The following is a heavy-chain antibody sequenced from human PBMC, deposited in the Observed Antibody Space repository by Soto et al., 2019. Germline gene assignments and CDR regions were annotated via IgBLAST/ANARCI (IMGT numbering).Heavy chain of an antibody. CDR1: GGTFSNHA. Sequence: ASVKVSCKASGGTFSNHAISWVRQAPGQGLEWVGGIIPMFPTADYAQRFQGRVTITADDSTTTVYMELSGLRSEDTAMYYCARDDATYCGGDCYRYLSNGMDVWGQGTTVTVSS. CDR3: ARDDATYCGGDCYRYLSNGMDV. V-gene: IGHV1-69*13. D-gene: IGHD2-21*02. CDR2: IIPMFPTA. J-gene: IGHJ6*02.